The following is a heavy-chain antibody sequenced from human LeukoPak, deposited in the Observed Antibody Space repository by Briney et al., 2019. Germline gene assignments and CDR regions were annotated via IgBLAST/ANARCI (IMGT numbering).Heavy chain of an antibody. CDR3: AKGDYGDYVSYFDY. CDR2: ISYDGSNK. J-gene: IGHJ4*02. V-gene: IGHV3-30*18. CDR1: GFTFSSYG. Sequence: GRSLRLSCAASGFTFSSYGMHWVRQAPGKGLEWVAVISYDGSNKYYADSVKGRFTISRDNSKNTLYLQMNSLRAEDTAVYYCAKGDYGDYVSYFDYWGKGTLVTVSS. D-gene: IGHD4-17*01.